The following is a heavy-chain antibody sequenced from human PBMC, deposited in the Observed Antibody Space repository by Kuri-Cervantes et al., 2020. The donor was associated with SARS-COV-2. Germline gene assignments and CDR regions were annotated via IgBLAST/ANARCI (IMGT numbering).Heavy chain of an antibody. J-gene: IGHJ4*02. Sequence: ESLKISCTVSGGPISSYYWSWIRQPPGKGLEWIGYIYYSGSTNYNPSLKSRVTISVDTSKNQFSLKLSSVTAADTAVYYCARWIAAALDYWGQGTLVTVSS. CDR3: ARWIAAALDY. CDR2: IYYSGST. D-gene: IGHD6-13*01. CDR1: GGPISSYY. V-gene: IGHV4-59*01.